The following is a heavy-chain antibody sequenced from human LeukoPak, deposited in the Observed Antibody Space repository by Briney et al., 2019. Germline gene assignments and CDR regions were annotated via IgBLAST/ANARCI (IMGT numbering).Heavy chain of an antibody. CDR2: IYHSGST. J-gene: IGHJ4*02. Sequence: SSETLSLTCAVSGYSISSGYYRGWIRQPPGKGLEWIGSIYHSGSTYYNPSLKSRVTISVDTSKNQFSLKLSSVTAADTAVYYCARDLGYSSSYNFGYWGQGTLVTVSS. CDR3: ARDLGYSSSYNFGY. V-gene: IGHV4-38-2*02. CDR1: GYSISSGYY. D-gene: IGHD6-6*01.